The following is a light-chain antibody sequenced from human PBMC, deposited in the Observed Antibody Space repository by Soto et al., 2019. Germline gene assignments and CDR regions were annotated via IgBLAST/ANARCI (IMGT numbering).Light chain of an antibody. V-gene: IGLV2-14*01. CDR1: SSDVGGYNY. CDR3: GSYTTSSNYV. J-gene: IGLJ1*01. CDR2: EVT. Sequence: QSALTQPASVSGSPGQSITISCTGTSSDVGGYNYVSWYQQYPGKSPKLLIYEVTHRPSGVSNRFSGSKSGNTASLTISGLQAEDEADYYCGSYTTSSNYVFGTGTKVTVL.